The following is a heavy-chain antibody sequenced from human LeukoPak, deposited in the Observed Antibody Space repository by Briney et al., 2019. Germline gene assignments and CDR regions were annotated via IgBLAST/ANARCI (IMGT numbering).Heavy chain of an antibody. Sequence: PSETLSLTCAVYGGSFSGYYWSWIRQPPGKGLEWIGYIYYVGSTNYNPSLKSRVTISVDTSKNQFSLKLSSVTAADTAVYYCARSWAYALGYYYYMDVWGKGTTVTVSS. CDR2: IYYVGST. V-gene: IGHV4-59*01. CDR1: GGSFSGYY. CDR3: ARSWAYALGYYYYMDV. J-gene: IGHJ6*03. D-gene: IGHD2-2*01.